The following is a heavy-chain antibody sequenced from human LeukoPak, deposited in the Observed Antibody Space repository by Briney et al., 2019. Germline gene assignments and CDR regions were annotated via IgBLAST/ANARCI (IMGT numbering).Heavy chain of an antibody. D-gene: IGHD3-3*01. V-gene: IGHV4-39*01. J-gene: IGHJ4*02. CDR2: IYYSGST. Sequence: SETLSLTCTVSGGSISSSSYYWGWIRQPPGKGLEWIGSIYYSGSTYYNPSLKSRVTISVDTSKNQFSLKLSSVTAADTAVYYCASLHTYYDSLWGQGTLVTVSS. CDR3: ASLHTYYDSL. CDR1: GGSISSSSYY.